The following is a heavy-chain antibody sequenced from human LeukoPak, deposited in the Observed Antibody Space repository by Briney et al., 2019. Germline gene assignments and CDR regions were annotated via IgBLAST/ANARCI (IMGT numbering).Heavy chain of an antibody. CDR1: GGTFSTYA. CDR2: IIPIIGTA. V-gene: IGHV1-69*13. Sequence: SVTVSCKASGGTFSTYAVSWVRQAPGQGPEWMGGIIPIIGTATYAQKFQGRVTITADESTNTAYMELSSLTSEDTAVYYCARASEQYYYLDLWGKGTTVTVSS. CDR3: ARASEQYYYLDL. J-gene: IGHJ6*03. D-gene: IGHD2/OR15-2a*01.